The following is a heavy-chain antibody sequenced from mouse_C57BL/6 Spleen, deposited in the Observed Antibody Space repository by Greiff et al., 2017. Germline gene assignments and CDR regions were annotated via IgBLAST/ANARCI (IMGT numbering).Heavy chain of an antibody. CDR1: GYSFTGYY. CDR2: INPSTGGT. CDR3: ARGEYLTIPEFAY. Sequence: EVQLVESGPELVKPGASVKISCKASGYSFTGYYMNWVKQSPEKSLEWIGEINPSTGGTTYNQKFKAKATLTVDKSSSTAYMQLKGLTSEDSAVYYCARGEYLTIPEFAYWGQGTLVTVSA. D-gene: IGHD5-1-1*01. V-gene: IGHV1-42*01. J-gene: IGHJ3*01.